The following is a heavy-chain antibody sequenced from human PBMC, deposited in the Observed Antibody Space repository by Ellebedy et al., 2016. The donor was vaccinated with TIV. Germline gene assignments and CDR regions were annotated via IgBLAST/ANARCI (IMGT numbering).Heavy chain of an antibody. V-gene: IGHV3-49*04. CDR3: TRSAVAGPYYFDY. J-gene: IGHJ4*02. CDR1: GFTFGDYA. CDR2: IRSKAYGGTT. Sequence: GESLKISCTASGFTFGDYAMSWVRQAPGKGLEWVGFIRSKAYGGTTEYAASVKGRFTISRDDSKSIAYLQMNSLKTEDTAVYYCTRSAVAGPYYFDYWGQGTLVTVSS. D-gene: IGHD6-19*01.